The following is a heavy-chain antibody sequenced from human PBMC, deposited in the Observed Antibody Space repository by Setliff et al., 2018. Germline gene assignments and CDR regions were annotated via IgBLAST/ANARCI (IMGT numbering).Heavy chain of an antibody. Sequence: PSETLSLTCTVSGDSISSGSYYWTWIRQPAGKGLEWIGHFHTGGSTNYNRSLRSRVSISVDTSKNQFSLKLSSVTAADTATYYCARAGPTVTFFRVLVISLWDPWGQGSLVTVS. D-gene: IGHD3-3*01. CDR3: ARAGPTVTFFRVLVISLWDP. V-gene: IGHV4-61*09. J-gene: IGHJ5*02. CDR2: FHTGGST. CDR1: GDSISSGSYY.